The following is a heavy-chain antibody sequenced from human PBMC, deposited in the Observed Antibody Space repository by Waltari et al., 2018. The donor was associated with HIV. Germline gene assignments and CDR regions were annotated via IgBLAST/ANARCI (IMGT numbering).Heavy chain of an antibody. D-gene: IGHD2-2*01. Sequence: QVQLQESGPGLVKASETLSLTCTVSGGSISSYYWSWIRQPAGPGLEWIGRIYTSGSTNYNSSLKSRVTMSIDTSKNQFFLKLSSVTAADTAVYYCAREYCSSTSCSPNGRLGAFDIWGQGTMVTVSS. J-gene: IGHJ3*02. V-gene: IGHV4-4*07. CDR2: IYTSGST. CDR3: AREYCSSTSCSPNGRLGAFDI. CDR1: GGSISSYY.